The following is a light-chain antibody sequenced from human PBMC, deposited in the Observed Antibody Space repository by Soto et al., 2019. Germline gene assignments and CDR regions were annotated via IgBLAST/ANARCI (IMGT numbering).Light chain of an antibody. V-gene: IGKV1-5*01. J-gene: IGKJ2*01. Sequence: DIQMTQSPSTLSASVGDRVTITCRASQSIGSSLAWYQQKPGKGPKLLIYDASTLESGVPSRFSGSGFGTDFAITISSLQPDDFATYYCQQYNSYGTFGQGNKLEIK. CDR1: QSIGSS. CDR3: QQYNSYGT. CDR2: DAS.